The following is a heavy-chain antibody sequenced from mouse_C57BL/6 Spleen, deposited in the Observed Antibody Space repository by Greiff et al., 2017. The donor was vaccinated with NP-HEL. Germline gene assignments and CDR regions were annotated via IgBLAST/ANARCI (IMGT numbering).Heavy chain of an antibody. V-gene: IGHV2-3*01. J-gene: IGHJ3*01. CDR1: GFSLTSYG. D-gene: IGHD2-1*01. CDR2: IWGDGST. CDR3: AKTGIYYGNSWFAY. Sequence: VKLMESGPGLVAPSQSLSITCTVSGFSLTSYGVSWVRQPPGKGLEWLGVIWGDGSTNYHSALISRLSISKDNSKSQVFLKLNSLQTDDTATYYCAKTGIYYGNSWFAYWGQGTLVTVSA.